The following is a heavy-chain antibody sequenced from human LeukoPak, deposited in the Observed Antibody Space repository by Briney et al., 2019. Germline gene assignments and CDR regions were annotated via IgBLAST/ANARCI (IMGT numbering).Heavy chain of an antibody. J-gene: IGHJ4*02. D-gene: IGHD3-22*01. CDR3: ARGAPIVVVTDFDY. CDR1: GFTFSSYS. V-gene: IGHV3-21*01. Sequence: PGGSLRLSCAASGFTFSSYSMNWVRQAPGKGLEWVSSISSSSYIYYADSVKGRFTISRDNAKNSLYLQMNSLRAEDTAVYYCARGAPIVVVTDFDYWGQGTLVTVSS. CDR2: ISSSSYI.